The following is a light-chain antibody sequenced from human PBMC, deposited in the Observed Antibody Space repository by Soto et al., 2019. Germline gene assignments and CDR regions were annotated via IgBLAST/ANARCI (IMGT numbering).Light chain of an antibody. V-gene: IGLV1-44*01. CDR2: GNN. CDR3: AAWDDTLSAQV. Sequence: QSVLTQPPSASGTPGQRVTISCSGGMYNIGSNTVDWYQHLPGTAPKLLMYGNNQRPSGVPDRFSGSKSGTSASLAISGLRSDDEADYYCAAWDDTLSAQVFGGGTKVTVL. CDR1: MYNIGSNT. J-gene: IGLJ1*01.